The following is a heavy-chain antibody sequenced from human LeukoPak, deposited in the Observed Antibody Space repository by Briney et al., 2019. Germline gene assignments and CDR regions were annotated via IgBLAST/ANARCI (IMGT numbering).Heavy chain of an antibody. J-gene: IGHJ6*02. CDR2: IDDSGVIR. D-gene: IGHD3-22*01. CDR1: GFMFSSNW. Sequence: GGSLRLSCAASGFMFSSNWMSRVRQAPGKGLEWVSRIDDSGVIRSYADSVKGRFTISRDNSKMTLTLQMNSLRAEDTAVYYCAKRLKRNYYYHYAMDVWGQGTTVTVSS. V-gene: IGHV3-23*01. CDR3: AKRLKRNYYYHYAMDV.